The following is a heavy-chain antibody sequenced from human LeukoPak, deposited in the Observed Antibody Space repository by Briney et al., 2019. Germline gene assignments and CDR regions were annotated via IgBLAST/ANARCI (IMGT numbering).Heavy chain of an antibody. D-gene: IGHD3-22*01. V-gene: IGHV3-30*18. CDR3: AKPPYGSSGYYQSTFDY. CDR1: GFSFSSYG. CDR2: ISYDGSKE. J-gene: IGHJ4*02. Sequence: EGSLRLSCAASGFSFSSYGMHWVRQAPGKGLEWVAVISYDGSKEYYADSVKGRFTISRDNSKNTLYLQMNSLRAEDTAVYYCAKPPYGSSGYYQSTFDYWGQGTLVTVSS.